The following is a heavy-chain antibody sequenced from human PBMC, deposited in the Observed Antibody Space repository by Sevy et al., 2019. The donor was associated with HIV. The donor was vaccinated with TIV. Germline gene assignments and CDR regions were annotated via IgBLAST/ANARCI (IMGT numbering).Heavy chain of an antibody. CDR3: ARERQEEDKSGAKFDY. CDR1: GFNFRSYW. CDR2: IKHDGSEQ. D-gene: IGHD3-10*01. V-gene: IGHV3-7*01. Sequence: GGSLRLSCEVSGFNFRSYWMSWVRQAPGKGLEWVANIKHDGSEQYYLDSVKGRFTVSRDNGKNSLYLQMTSLRVDDAALYYCARERQEEDKSGAKFDYWGRGTLATVSS. J-gene: IGHJ4*02.